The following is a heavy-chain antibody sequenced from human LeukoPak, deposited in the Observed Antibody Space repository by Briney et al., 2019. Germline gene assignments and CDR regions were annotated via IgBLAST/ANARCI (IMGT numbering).Heavy chain of an antibody. V-gene: IGHV3-30*02. CDR1: GFTFSSYG. Sequence: GGSLRLSCAASGFTFSSYGMHWVRQAPGKGLEWVAFIRYDGSNKYYADSVKSRFTISRDNSKNTLYLQMNSLRAEDTAVYYCAKGDYYYYYYMDVWGKGTTVTVSS. CDR2: IRYDGSNK. CDR3: AKGDYYYYYYMDV. J-gene: IGHJ6*03.